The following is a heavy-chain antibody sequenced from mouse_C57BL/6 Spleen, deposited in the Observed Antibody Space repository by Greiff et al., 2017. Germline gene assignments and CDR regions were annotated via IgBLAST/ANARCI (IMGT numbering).Heavy chain of an antibody. V-gene: IGHV1-54*01. Sequence: VQRVESGAELVRPGTSVKVSCKASGYAFTNYLIEWVKQRPGQGLEWIGVINPGSGGTNYNEKFKGKATLTADKSSSTAYMQLSSLTSEDSAVYFCARDLYAMDYWGQGTSVTVSS. CDR1: GYAFTNYL. CDR2: INPGSGGT. J-gene: IGHJ4*01. CDR3: ARDLYAMDY.